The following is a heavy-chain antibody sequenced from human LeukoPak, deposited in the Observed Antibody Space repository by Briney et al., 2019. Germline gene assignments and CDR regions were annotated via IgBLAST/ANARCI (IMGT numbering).Heavy chain of an antibody. J-gene: IGHJ4*02. Sequence: GGSLRLSGAASGFTFSSYAMSWVRQAPGKGLEWVSAISGSGGSTYYADSVRGRFTISRDNSKNTLYLQMNSLRAEDTAVYYCAAFHDSSGYYYVESFDYWGQGTLVAVSS. V-gene: IGHV3-23*01. CDR3: AAFHDSSGYYYVESFDY. D-gene: IGHD3-22*01. CDR2: ISGSGGST. CDR1: GFTFSSYA.